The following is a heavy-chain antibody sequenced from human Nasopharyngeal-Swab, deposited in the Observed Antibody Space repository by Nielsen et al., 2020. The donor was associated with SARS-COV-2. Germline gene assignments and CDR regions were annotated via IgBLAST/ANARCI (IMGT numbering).Heavy chain of an antibody. D-gene: IGHD5-12*01. CDR2: IHPGDSDT. Sequence: GASLKISCQGSGYSFTNYWIVWVRQMPGKGLEWMGIIHPGDSDTRYSPSFQGQVTISADKSITTAYLQWSSLKASDTAMYYCARPRGYSGSSDAFDIWGQGTMVTVSS. J-gene: IGHJ3*02. CDR1: GYSFTNYW. V-gene: IGHV5-51*01. CDR3: ARPRGYSGSSDAFDI.